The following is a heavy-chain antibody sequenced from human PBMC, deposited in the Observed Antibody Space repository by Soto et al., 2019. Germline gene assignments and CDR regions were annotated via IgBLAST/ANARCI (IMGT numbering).Heavy chain of an antibody. D-gene: IGHD2-2*01. V-gene: IGHV1-69*02. CDR3: ARVIVVVPAALPGPRGGGDDAFDI. Sequence: QVQLVQSGAEVKKPGSSVKVSCKASGGTFSSYTISWVRQAPGQGLEWMGRIIPILGIANYAQKFQGRVTITAEKSTSTAYMELSSPRSEDTAVYDCARVIVVVPAALPGPRGGGDDAFDIWGQGTMVTVSS. J-gene: IGHJ3*02. CDR2: IIPILGIA. CDR1: GGTFSSYT.